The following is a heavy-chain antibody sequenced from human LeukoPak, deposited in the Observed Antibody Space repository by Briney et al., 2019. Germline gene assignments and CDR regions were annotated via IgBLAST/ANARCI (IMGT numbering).Heavy chain of an antibody. CDR1: GYTFSTYA. CDR2: ISVYRGNT. V-gene: IGHV1-18*01. CDR3: AKSKSNYDNSGYIPLDY. D-gene: IGHD3-22*01. J-gene: IGHJ4*02. Sequence: ASVKVSCKASGYTFSTYAITWVRQAPGQGLEWIGWISVYRGNTKFAQSFQGRVAMTTDTSTTTAYMELTSLRSDDTAVYFCAKSKSNYDNSGYIPLDYWGQGTLVTVSS.